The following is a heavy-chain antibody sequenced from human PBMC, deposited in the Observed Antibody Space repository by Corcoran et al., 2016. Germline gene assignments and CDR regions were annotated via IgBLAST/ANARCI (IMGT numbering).Heavy chain of an antibody. CDR1: GGTFSSYA. D-gene: IGHD6-13*01. CDR2: IIPIFGTA. Sequence: QVQLVQSGAEVKKPGSSVKVSCKASGGTFSSYAISWVRQAPGQGLAWMGGIIPIFGTANYAQKFQGRVTITADKSTSTAYLELSSLRSADTALYYGARGDLGQQLQSFSYYYCMDVWGQVTTVTVSS. J-gene: IGHJ6*02. CDR3: ARGDLGQQLQSFSYYYCMDV. V-gene: IGHV1-69*06.